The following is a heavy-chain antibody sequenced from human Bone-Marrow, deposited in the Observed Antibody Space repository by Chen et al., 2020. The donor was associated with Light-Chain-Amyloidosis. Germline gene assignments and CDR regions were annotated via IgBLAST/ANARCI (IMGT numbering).Heavy chain of an antibody. CDR1: GFTFSRYW. CDR3: ARGKNSFDN. CDR2: IRNKDHGSTT. J-gene: IGHJ4*02. Sequence: EVQLVESGGGLVQAGGSLRLSCAASGFTFSRYWMSWVRQGPGGGLEWLARIRNKDHGSTTEYAPSVRGRFFISRDDSQSSVSLQMNSLRVEDTAVYYCARGKNSFDNWGQGTLVTVSS. V-gene: IGHV3-72*01.